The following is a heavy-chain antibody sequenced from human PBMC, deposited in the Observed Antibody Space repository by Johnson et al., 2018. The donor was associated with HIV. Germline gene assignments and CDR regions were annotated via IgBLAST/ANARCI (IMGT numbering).Heavy chain of an antibody. CDR2: IWYDGSNK. V-gene: IGHV3-33*06. Sequence: QVQLVESGGGVVQPGRSLRLSCAASGFTFSSYGMHWVRQAPGQGLEWVAVIWYDGSNKYYADSVKGRFTISRDNSKNTLYLQMNSLRAEDTALYYCAKEGQWLVQEAFDIWGQGTMVTVSS. CDR3: AKEGQWLVQEAFDI. J-gene: IGHJ3*02. D-gene: IGHD6-19*01. CDR1: GFTFSSYG.